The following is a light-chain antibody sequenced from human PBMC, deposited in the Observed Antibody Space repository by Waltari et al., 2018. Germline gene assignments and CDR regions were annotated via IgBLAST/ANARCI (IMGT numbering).Light chain of an antibody. Sequence: EYVLTQSPATLSLSPGERATLSCRVSQSVSSSYLAWYQQNPGQPPRLLIYGGFIRATGIPDRFSGSGSGTDFTLTISRLEPEDFAVYYCHQYGESPSAFGPGTKVEVK. V-gene: IGKV3-20*01. CDR2: GGF. CDR1: QSVSSSY. CDR3: HQYGESPSA. J-gene: IGKJ1*01.